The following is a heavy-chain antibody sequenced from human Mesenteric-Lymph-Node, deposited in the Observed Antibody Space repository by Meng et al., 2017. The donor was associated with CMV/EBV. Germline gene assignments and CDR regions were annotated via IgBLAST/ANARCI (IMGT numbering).Heavy chain of an antibody. CDR3: ARDLNLYGSGSYCY. Sequence: GESLKISCAASGFTFSSYAMSWVRQAPGKGLEWVSAISGSGGSTYYADSVKGRFTISRDNAKNSLYLQMNSLRAEDTAVYYCARDLNLYGSGSYCYWGQGTLVTVSS. D-gene: IGHD3-10*01. J-gene: IGHJ4*02. CDR2: ISGSGGST. V-gene: IGHV3-23*01. CDR1: GFTFSSYA.